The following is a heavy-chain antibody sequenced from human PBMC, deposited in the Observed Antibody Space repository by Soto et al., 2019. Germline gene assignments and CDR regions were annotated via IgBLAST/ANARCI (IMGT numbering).Heavy chain of an antibody. CDR1: GDSVSSNSAA. V-gene: IGHV6-1*01. Sequence: SQTLSLTCAISGDSVSSNSAAWNWIRQSPSRGLEWLGRTYYRSKWYNDYAVSVKSRITINPDTSKNQFSLQLNSVTPEDTAVYYCARDRNHVVLTGSRSGSPGVGAFDIWGQGTMVTVSS. D-gene: IGHD3-10*01. J-gene: IGHJ3*02. CDR3: ARDRNHVVLTGSRSGSPGVGAFDI. CDR2: TYYRSKWYN.